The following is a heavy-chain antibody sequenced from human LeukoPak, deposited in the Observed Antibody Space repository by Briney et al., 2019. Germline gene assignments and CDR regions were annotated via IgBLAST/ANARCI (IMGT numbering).Heavy chain of an antibody. V-gene: IGHV4-30-4*01. CDR1: GGSISSYY. J-gene: IGHJ3*02. CDR2: IYYSGST. D-gene: IGHD3-10*01. CDR3: ARDVLPHYYGSGSQPAFDI. Sequence: SETLSLTCTVSGGSISSYYWSWIRQPPGKGLEWIGYIYYSGSTYYNPSLKSRVTISVDTSKNQFSLKLSSVTAADTAVYYCARDVLPHYYGSGSQPAFDIWGQGTMVTVSS.